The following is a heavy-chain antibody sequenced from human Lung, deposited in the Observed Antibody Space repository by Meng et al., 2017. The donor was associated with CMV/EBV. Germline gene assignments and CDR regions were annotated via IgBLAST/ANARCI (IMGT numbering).Heavy chain of an antibody. V-gene: IGHV4-59*01. CDR3: ARGRGYRYFQH. D-gene: IGHD3-3*01. CDR2: IYYSGST. CDR1: GGSISSYY. J-gene: IGHJ1*01. Sequence: SXTXSLTCTVSGGSISSYYWSWIRQPPGKGLEWIGYIYYSGSTNYNPSLKSRVTISVDTSKNQFSRKLSSVTAADTAGYYCARGRGYRYFQHLGQGALVTVSS.